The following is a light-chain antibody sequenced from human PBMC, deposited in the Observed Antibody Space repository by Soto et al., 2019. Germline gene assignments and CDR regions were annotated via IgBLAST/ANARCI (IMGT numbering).Light chain of an antibody. J-gene: IGLJ1*01. CDR2: DVS. CDR3: SSYTSGSTLDV. V-gene: IGLV2-14*01. CDR1: SSDVGAYNY. Sequence: QSALTQPASVSGSPGQSITISCTGTSSDVGAYNYVSWYQQHPGKAPKLMIYDVSNRPSGVSNRFSGSKSGNTASLTISGLQADDEADYYCSSYTSGSTLDVFGTGTKVTVL.